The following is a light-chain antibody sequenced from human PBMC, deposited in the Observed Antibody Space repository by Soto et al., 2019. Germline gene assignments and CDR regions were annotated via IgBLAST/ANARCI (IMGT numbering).Light chain of an antibody. V-gene: IGKV1-12*01. Sequence: IQLTQSPSSVSASVGDRVTITCRASQPVARWLAWYQQKPGQAPNVVLYGASSLQSGVPSRFSGYGSGTEFFLTSSSLQPEDFETYYWQQSSNFPYTFGQGPKLE. CDR2: GAS. CDR1: QPVARW. CDR3: QQSSNFPYT. J-gene: IGKJ2*01.